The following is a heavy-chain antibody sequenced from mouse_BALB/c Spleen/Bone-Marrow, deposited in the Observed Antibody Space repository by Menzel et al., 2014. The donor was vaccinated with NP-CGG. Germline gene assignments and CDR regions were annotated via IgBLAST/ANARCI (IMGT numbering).Heavy chain of an antibody. Sequence: EVMLVESGPDLVKPSQSLSLTCTVIGYSIXSGYSCHWIRQFPGNNLEWMGYIHYSGSTGYNPSLKSRISITRDTSKNQFFLQLNSVTTEDTATYYCARRGDRLYAMDYWGQGTSVTVSS. J-gene: IGHJ4*01. CDR3: ARRGDRLYAMDY. CDR1: GYSIXSGYS. CDR2: IHYSGST. D-gene: IGHD3-3*01. V-gene: IGHV3-1*02.